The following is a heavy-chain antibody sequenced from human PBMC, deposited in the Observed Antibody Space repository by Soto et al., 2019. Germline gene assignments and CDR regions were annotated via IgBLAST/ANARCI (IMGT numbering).Heavy chain of an antibody. J-gene: IGHJ4*02. CDR1: GFTFSGSA. Sequence: PVGSLRLSCAASGFTFSGSAMHWVRQASGKGLEWVGRIRSKANSYATAYAASVKGRFTISRDDSKNTAYLQMNSLKTEDTAVYYCTPSGWPYYFDYWGQGTLVTVSS. V-gene: IGHV3-73*01. CDR3: TPSGWPYYFDY. CDR2: IRSKANSYAT. D-gene: IGHD6-19*01.